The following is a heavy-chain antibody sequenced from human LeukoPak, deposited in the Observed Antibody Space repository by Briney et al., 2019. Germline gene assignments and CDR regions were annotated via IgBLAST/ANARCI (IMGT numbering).Heavy chain of an antibody. J-gene: IGHJ5*02. D-gene: IGHD6-13*01. CDR2: IYYSGST. CDR1: GGSISSYY. V-gene: IGHV4-59*01. CDR3: ARAYRSSWYANWFDP. Sequence: SETLSLTCTVSGGSISSYYWSWIRQPPGKGLGWIGYIYYSGSTNYNPSLKSRVTISVDTSKNQFSLKLSSVTAADTAVYFCARAYRSSWYANWFDPWGQGTLVTVSS.